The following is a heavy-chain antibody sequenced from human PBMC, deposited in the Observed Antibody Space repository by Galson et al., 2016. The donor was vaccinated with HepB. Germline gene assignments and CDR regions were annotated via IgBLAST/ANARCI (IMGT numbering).Heavy chain of an antibody. CDR1: GYTFPSYY. D-gene: IGHD3-10*01. J-gene: IGHJ4*02. CDR3: ARDRHYYGSGSYPSRYFDY. V-gene: IGHV1-46*01. Sequence: SCKASGYTFPSYYMHWVRQAPGQGLEWMGIINPSGGSTSYAQKFQGRVTMTRDTSTSTVYMELSSLRSEDTAVYYCARDRHYYGSGSYPSRYFDYWGQGTLVTVSS. CDR2: INPSGGST.